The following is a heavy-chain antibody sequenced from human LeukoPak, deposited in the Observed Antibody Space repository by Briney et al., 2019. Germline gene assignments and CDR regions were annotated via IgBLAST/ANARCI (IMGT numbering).Heavy chain of an antibody. J-gene: IGHJ3*02. CDR1: GYIFTSYW. V-gene: IGHV5-51*01. CDR3: ASFHSSGPGGLDI. CDR2: IYPGDSDT. Sequence: GESLKISCKGSGYIFTSYWIGWVRQMPGKGLEWMGVIYPGDSDTRYSPSFQGQVAISVDKSISTAYLQWSSLKASDTAMYYCASFHSSGPGGLDIWGQGTMVTVSS. D-gene: IGHD6-19*01.